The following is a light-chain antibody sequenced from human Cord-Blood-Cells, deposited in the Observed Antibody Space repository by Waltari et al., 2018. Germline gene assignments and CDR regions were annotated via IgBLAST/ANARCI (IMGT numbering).Light chain of an antibody. CDR2: EGS. CDR3: SSYAGSNRV. V-gene: IGLV2-14*02. J-gene: IGLJ3*02. CDR1: TSDVGSYNL. Sequence: PGQSITISCTGTTSDVGSYNLVSWYQQHPGKAPKLMIYEGSKRPSGVSNRFSGSKSGNTASLTVSGLQAEDEADYYCSSYAGSNRVFGGGTKLTVL.